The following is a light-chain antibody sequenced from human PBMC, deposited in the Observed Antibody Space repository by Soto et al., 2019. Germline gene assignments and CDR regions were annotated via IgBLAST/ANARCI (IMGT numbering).Light chain of an antibody. CDR1: QSITIY. Sequence: DIQMTQSPSSLSASVGDRVTITCRASQSITIYLNWYQQRPGKAPRLLIYGASTLQTGVPSRFSGSGSMTDFTLTISDLQPEDFATYYCQQTYTAPRTFGQGTKVDI. V-gene: IGKV1-39*01. CDR2: GAS. CDR3: QQTYTAPRT. J-gene: IGKJ1*01.